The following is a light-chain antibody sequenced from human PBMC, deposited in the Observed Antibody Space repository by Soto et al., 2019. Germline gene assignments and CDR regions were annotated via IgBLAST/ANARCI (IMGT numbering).Light chain of an antibody. Sequence: DIQMTQSPSTLSASVGDRVTITCRPSQSVSTWLAWYQQKPGEAPNPLIYEASRLQSGVPSRFSGSASGREFTLTITNMQPDAVANYYCQQYNDHQWTLGQGTKVDXK. CDR2: EAS. J-gene: IGKJ1*01. CDR3: QQYNDHQWT. CDR1: QSVSTW. V-gene: IGKV1-5*01.